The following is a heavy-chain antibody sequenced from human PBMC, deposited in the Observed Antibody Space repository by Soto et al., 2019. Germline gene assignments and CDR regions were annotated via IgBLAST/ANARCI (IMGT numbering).Heavy chain of an antibody. D-gene: IGHD4-17*01. CDR3: ARGHPRLTTVVTRYYYYGMDV. J-gene: IGHJ6*02. CDR1: GGSFSVYY. Sequence: PSETLSLTCAVYGGSFSVYYWRWIRHPPGKGLEWIGEINHSGSTNYNPSLKSRVTISVDTSKNQFSLKLSSVTAADTAVYYCARGHPRLTTVVTRYYYYGMDVWGQGTTVTVSS. CDR2: INHSGST. V-gene: IGHV4-34*01.